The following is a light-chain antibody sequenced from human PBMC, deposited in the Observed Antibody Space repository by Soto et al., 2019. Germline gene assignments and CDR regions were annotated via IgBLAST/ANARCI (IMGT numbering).Light chain of an antibody. CDR1: QSGSNN. CDR3: QQHNNWPPIT. Sequence: EVVMTQSPATLSVSPGERVTLSCRASQSGSNNLVWYQQKPGQAPRLPMYGSSIRATGIPARFSGSGSGTEFTLTISSLQSEDFAVYYCQQHNNWPPITFGQGIRLEIK. CDR2: GSS. V-gene: IGKV3-15*01. J-gene: IGKJ5*01.